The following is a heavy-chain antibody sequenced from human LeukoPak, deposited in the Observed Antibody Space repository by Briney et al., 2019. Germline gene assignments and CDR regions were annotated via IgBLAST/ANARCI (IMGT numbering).Heavy chain of an antibody. CDR3: VRVRYSYGYSRSTGNWFDP. CDR2: IYYSGST. V-gene: IGHV4-31*03. D-gene: IGHD5-18*01. J-gene: IGHJ5*02. CDR1: GGSISSGGYY. Sequence: SQTLSLTCTVSGGSISSGGYYWSWIRQHPGKALEWIGYIYYSGSTYYNPSLKSRVTISVDTYKNQFSLKLSSVTAADTAVYYCVRVRYSYGYSRSTGNWFDPWGQGTLVTVSS.